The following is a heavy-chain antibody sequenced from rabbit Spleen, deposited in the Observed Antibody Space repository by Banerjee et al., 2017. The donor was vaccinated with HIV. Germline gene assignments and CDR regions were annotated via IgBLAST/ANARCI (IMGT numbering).Heavy chain of an antibody. CDR3: ARDLDGVIGWNFGW. J-gene: IGHJ4*01. CDR1: GFSLSRDYW. D-gene: IGHD1-1*01. CDR2: IDAGVKGTT. V-gene: IGHV1S45*01. Sequence: QEQLEESGGDLVKPKGSLTLTCTASGFSLSRDYWICWVRQAPGKGLEWIACIDAGVKGTTYYASGAKGRFAVSKTSPTTVTLQMTSLTAADMATYFCARDLDGVIGWNFGWWGPGTLVTVS.